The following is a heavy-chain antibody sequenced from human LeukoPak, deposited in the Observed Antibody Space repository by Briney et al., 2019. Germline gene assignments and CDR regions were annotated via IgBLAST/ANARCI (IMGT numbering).Heavy chain of an antibody. J-gene: IGHJ4*02. CDR2: IYYSGST. D-gene: IGHD3-22*01. CDR1: GGSISSSSYY. V-gene: IGHV4-39*01. Sequence: SETLSLTCTVSGGSISSSSYYWGWIRQPPGKGLEWIGSIYYSGSTYYNPSLKSRVTISVDTSKNQFSLKLSSVTAADTAVYYCARLMIVVVTPFDYWGQGTLVTVSS. CDR3: ARLMIVVVTPFDY.